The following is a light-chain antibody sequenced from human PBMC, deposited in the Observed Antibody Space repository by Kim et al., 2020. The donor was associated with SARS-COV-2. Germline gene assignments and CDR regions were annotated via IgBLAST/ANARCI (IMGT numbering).Light chain of an antibody. CDR1: PRISNDF. CDR3: QQYDSSLGT. V-gene: IGKV3-20*01. CDR2: SAS. J-gene: IGKJ1*01. Sequence: ENVLTQSPGTLSLSPGERATLSCRVSPRISNDFLAWYQQRPGQAPRLLIYSASRRATGIPDRFSGSGSGTDFTLTITRLEPEDFAVYFCQQYDSSLGTFGQGTKVDIK.